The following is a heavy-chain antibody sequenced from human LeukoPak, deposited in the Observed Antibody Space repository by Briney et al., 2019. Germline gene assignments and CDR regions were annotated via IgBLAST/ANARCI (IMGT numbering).Heavy chain of an antibody. D-gene: IGHD3-22*01. J-gene: IGHJ4*02. CDR1: GFTFSSCA. CDR3: AKELNYYDSSGYGDY. V-gene: IGHV3-23*01. Sequence: PGGSLRLSCAASGFTFSSCAMSWVRQAPGKGLEWVSAISGSGGSTYYADSVKGRFTISRDNSKNTLYLQMNSLRAEDTAVYYCAKELNYYDSSGYGDYWGQGTLVTVSS. CDR2: ISGSGGST.